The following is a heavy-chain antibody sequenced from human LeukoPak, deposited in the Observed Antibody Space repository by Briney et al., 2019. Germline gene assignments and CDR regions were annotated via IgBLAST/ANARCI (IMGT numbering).Heavy chain of an antibody. Sequence: ASVKVSCKASGYTFTSYGISWVRQAPGQGLEWMGWISAYNGNTKNAQKLQGRVTMTTDTSTNTVYMELRSLRSDDTAVYYCARGGSSWYIGYWGQGTLVTVSS. J-gene: IGHJ4*02. CDR2: ISAYNGNT. V-gene: IGHV1-18*01. CDR1: GYTFTSYG. CDR3: ARGGSSWYIGY. D-gene: IGHD6-13*01.